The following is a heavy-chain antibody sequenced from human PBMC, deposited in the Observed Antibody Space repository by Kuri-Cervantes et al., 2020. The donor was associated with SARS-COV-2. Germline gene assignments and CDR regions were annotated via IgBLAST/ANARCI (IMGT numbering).Heavy chain of an antibody. D-gene: IGHD1-26*01. CDR1: GFTFSSYS. Sequence: GESLKISCAASGFTFSSYSMNWVRQAPGKGLEWVSSISSSSSYIYYADSVKGRFTISRDNAKKSLYLQMDSLRVEDTAVYFCARGAWVGVTSPLDSWGQGTLVTVSS. V-gene: IGHV3-21*01. CDR2: ISSSSSYI. CDR3: ARGAWVGVTSPLDS. J-gene: IGHJ4*02.